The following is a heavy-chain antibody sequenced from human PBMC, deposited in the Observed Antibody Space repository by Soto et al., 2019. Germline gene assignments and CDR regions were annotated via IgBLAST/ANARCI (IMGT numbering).Heavy chain of an antibody. V-gene: IGHV1-46*01. CDR2: INPSVDST. J-gene: IGHJ6*02. Sequence: ASVNVSCKASGYTFSSYYMHWVRQAPGQGLEWMGIINPSVDSTSYAQKFQGRVTMTRDTSTSTVYMELSSLRSEDTAVYYCARSYYDYVWGQGTTVTVSS. CDR1: GYTFSSYY. CDR3: ARSYYDYV. D-gene: IGHD3-16*01.